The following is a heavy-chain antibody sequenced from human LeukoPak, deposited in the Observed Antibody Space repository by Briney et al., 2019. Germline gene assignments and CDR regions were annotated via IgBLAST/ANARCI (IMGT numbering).Heavy chain of an antibody. CDR2: ISYDGSNK. D-gene: IGHD2-2*01. V-gene: IGHV3-30-3*01. Sequence: GGSLRFSCAASGFTFSSYAMHWVRQAPGKGLEWVAVISYDGSNKYYADSVKGRFTISRDNSKNTLYLQMNSLRAEDTAVYYCARLAYCSSTSCYIPNGYYYYMDVWGKGTTVTVSS. CDR3: ARLAYCSSTSCYIPNGYYYYMDV. CDR1: GFTFSSYA. J-gene: IGHJ6*03.